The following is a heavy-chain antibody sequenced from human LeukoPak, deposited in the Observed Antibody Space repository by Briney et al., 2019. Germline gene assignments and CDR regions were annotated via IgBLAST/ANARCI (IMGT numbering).Heavy chain of an antibody. J-gene: IGHJ5*01. D-gene: IGHD1-1*01. CDR3: ARDCRLNCARQPGFDS. CDR2: IKQDGSET. CDR1: GFTFSSNW. V-gene: IGHV3-7*01. Sequence: PGGSLRLSCAASGFTFSSNWMSWVRQAPGKGLEWLAKIKQDGSETCHMDSVKGRFTISRDNAKNSLYLQLSSLRDEDTAVYYCARDCRLNCARQPGFDSWGQGTLVTVSS.